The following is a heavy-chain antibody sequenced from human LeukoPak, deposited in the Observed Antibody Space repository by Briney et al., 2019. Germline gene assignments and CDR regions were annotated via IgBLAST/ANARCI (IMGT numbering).Heavy chain of an antibody. Sequence: GGSLRLSCAASGFTFSTYDFHWVRQPTGKGLEWVSAIGTAGDTYYQGSVKGRFTMSRENAKNSLYLQMNSLRAGDTAVYYCARLREAAFDIWGQGTMVTVSS. V-gene: IGHV3-13*04. CDR3: ARLREAAFDI. CDR2: IGTAGDT. J-gene: IGHJ3*02. D-gene: IGHD1-26*01. CDR1: GFTFSTYD.